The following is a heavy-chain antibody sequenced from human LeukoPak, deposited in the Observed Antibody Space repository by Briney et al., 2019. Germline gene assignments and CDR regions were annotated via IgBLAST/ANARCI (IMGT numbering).Heavy chain of an antibody. CDR2: VYTSGGT. CDR1: GGSISSSSYY. D-gene: IGHD2-2*01. V-gene: IGHV4-61*02. J-gene: IGHJ5*02. Sequence: SQTLSLTCTVSGGSISSSSYYWSWIRQPAGKGLEWIGRVYTSGGTNYNPSLQSRVTISVDTSKNQFSLNLSSVTAADTAVYYCARWGTYASTSNWFDPWGQGTLVTVSS. CDR3: ARWGTYASTSNWFDP.